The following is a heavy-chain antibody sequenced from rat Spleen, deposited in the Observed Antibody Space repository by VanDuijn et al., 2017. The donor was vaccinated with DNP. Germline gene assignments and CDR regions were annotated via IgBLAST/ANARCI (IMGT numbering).Heavy chain of an antibody. D-gene: IGHD1-12*02. V-gene: IGHV5S23*01. CDR3: ARRRYYDGPGYAMDA. CDR1: GFTFSDYY. J-gene: IGHJ4*01. Sequence: EVQLVESGGGLVQPGRSLKLSCAASGFTFSDYYMAWVRQAPTKGLEWVASISYDGGSTYYRDSVKGRFTISRDNAKNTQYLQMDSLRSEDTATYYCARRRYYDGPGYAMDAWGQGTSVTVSS. CDR2: ISYDGGST.